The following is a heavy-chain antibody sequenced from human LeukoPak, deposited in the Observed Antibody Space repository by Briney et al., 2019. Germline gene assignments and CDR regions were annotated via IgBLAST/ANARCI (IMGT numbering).Heavy chain of an antibody. CDR2: ISSSSGTI. D-gene: IGHD3-22*01. CDR1: GFTFSSYN. Sequence: GGSLRLSCVASGFTFSSYNMNWVRQAPGRGLEWVSYISSSSGTIYYADSVKGRFTISRDNAKNSLYLQMNSLRAEDTAVYYCARDQPHYYDSSGYYDYWGQGTLVTVSS. CDR3: ARDQPHYYDSSGYYDY. J-gene: IGHJ4*02. V-gene: IGHV3-48*01.